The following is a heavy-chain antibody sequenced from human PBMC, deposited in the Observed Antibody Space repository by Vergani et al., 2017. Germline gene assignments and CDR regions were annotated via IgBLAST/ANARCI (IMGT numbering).Heavy chain of an antibody. V-gene: IGHV5-51*01. J-gene: IGHJ4*02. CDR1: ESSFISNE. Sequence: EVMLVQSGAEVKKPGESLKISCKYSESSFISNEIAWVRQLSGKGLQWMGNINPIDSKIAYSPSYQGQAIMSLDKSITTAYLQWRSRQASDTAIYYCTRHVPCGDGACLHFDHWGQGTQVTVSS. CDR3: TRHVPCGDGACLHFDH. CDR2: INPIDSKI. D-gene: IGHD2-21*01.